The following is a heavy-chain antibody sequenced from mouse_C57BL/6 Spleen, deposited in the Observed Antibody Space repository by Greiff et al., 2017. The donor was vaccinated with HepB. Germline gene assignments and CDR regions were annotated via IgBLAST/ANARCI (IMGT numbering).Heavy chain of an antibody. J-gene: IGHJ4*01. CDR1: GYTFTSYW. Sequence: QVQLQQPGAELVRPGTSVKLSCKASGYTFTSYWMHWVKQRPGQGLEWIGVIDPSDSYTNYNQKFKGKATLTVDTFSSTAYMQLSSLTSEDSAVYYCARSGGLTGTDYYAMDYWGQGTSVTVSS. D-gene: IGHD4-1*01. CDR3: ARSGGLTGTDYYAMDY. CDR2: IDPSDSYT. V-gene: IGHV1-59*01.